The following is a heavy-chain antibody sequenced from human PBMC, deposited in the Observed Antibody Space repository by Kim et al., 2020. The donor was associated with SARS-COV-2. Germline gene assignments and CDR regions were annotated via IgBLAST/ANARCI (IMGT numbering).Heavy chain of an antibody. V-gene: IGHV3-74*01. J-gene: IGHJ4*02. CDR3: ARGITMVRGVIPY. D-gene: IGHD3-10*01. Sequence: ADSVKGRFTISRDNAKNTLYLQMNSLRAEDTAVYYCARGITMVRGVIPYWGQGTLVTVSS.